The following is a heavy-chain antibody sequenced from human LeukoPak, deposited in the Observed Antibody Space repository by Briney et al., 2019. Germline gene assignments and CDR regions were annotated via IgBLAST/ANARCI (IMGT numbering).Heavy chain of an antibody. CDR1: GGSFSGYY. J-gene: IGHJ2*01. CDR2: INHSGST. V-gene: IGHV4-34*01. CDR3: ARNRRSGYQLLYLEVWYFDL. Sequence: PSETLSLTCAVYGGSFSGYYWSWIRQPPGKGLEWIGEINHSGSTNYNPSLKSRVTISVDTSKNQFSLKLSSVTAADTAVYYCARNRRSGYQLLYLEVWYFDLWGRGTLVTVSS. D-gene: IGHD2-2*02.